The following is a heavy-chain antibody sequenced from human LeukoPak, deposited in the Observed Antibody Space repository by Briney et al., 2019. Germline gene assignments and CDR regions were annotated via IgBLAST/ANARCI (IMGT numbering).Heavy chain of an antibody. Sequence: SETLSLTCTVSGDSISSYFWCWIRQPPRKGLEWIGCLYYSGRTNYSPSLTSRVTLSADTSKNQFSLKLNSVTAADSAIYYCARDYSGYEFDYWGQGTLVTVSS. CDR3: ARDYSGYEFDY. V-gene: IGHV4-59*01. CDR1: GDSISSYF. D-gene: IGHD5-12*01. CDR2: LYYSGRT. J-gene: IGHJ4*02.